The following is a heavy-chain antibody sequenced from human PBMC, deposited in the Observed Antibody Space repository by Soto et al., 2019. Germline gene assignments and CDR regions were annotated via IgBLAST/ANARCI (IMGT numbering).Heavy chain of an antibody. CDR3: ASQGYSSGWSTAGY. CDR2: ISPSGADT. D-gene: IGHD6-25*01. J-gene: IGHJ4*02. CDR1: GYTFTSYH. V-gene: IGHV1-46*01. Sequence: QVQLVQSGAEVKKPGASVKVSCKASGYTFTSYHMHWVRQAPGQGLEWMGIISPSGADTSYAQKFQGRGTMTRDTSTSTVYMELSSLKSEDTAVYYCASQGYSSGWSTAGYWGQGTLVTVSS.